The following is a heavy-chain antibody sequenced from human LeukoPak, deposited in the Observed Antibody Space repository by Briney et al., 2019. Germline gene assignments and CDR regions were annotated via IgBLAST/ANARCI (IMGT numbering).Heavy chain of an antibody. J-gene: IGHJ5*02. V-gene: IGHV3-48*02. CDR2: ISSTGTTM. D-gene: IGHD2-15*01. CDR1: GFTVSSNY. Sequence: GGSLRLSCAASGFTVSSNYMSWVRQAPGKGLDWVSYISSTGTTMYYADSVKGRFTISRDNAKNSLYLQMNSLRDEGTAVYYCAVEGYCSGGSCYTNWFDPWGQGTLITVSS. CDR3: AVEGYCSGGSCYTNWFDP.